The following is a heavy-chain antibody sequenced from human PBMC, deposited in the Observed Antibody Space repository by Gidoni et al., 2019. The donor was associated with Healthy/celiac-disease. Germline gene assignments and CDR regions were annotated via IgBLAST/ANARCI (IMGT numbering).Heavy chain of an antibody. CDR3: ASFRSRGWFDP. CDR2: IIPIFGTA. D-gene: IGHD3-3*01. CDR1: GGTFSSYA. Sequence: QVQLVQSGAAVKKTGSSVKVSCKASGGTFSSYAISWVRQDPGQGLEWIGGIIPIFGTANYAQKFQGRVTITADDSTSTAYMELSILRSEDTAVYYCASFRSRGWFDPWGQGTLVTVSS. V-gene: IGHV1-69*01. J-gene: IGHJ5*02.